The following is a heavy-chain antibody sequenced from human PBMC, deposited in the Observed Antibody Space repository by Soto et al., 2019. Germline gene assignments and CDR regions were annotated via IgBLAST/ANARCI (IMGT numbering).Heavy chain of an antibody. CDR3: ARVNPACSGGSCYYTYFWFDP. CDR2: IYYSGTT. CDR1: GGSISTYF. D-gene: IGHD2-15*01. Sequence: QVQLQESGPGLVKPSETLSLTCTVSGGSISTYFWSWIRQPPGKGLEWIGNIYYSGTTDYNPSLKSRVTLSVDASKNQFSLRLSSVTAADTAVYYCARVNPACSGGSCYYTYFWFDPWGQGTPVTVSS. J-gene: IGHJ5*02. V-gene: IGHV4-59*01.